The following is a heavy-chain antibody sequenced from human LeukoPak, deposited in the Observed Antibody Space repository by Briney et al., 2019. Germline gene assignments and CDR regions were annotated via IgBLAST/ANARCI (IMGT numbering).Heavy chain of an antibody. CDR2: IYHSGTT. CDR3: ARESLSASFYDMDV. Sequence: PSETLSLTCAVSGYSIRSGYYWGWIRQPPGKGLEWIGVIYHSGTTYYNPSLKSRVTISVDTSKNQFSLKLSFVTAADTAVYYCARESLSASFYDMDVWGKGTTATVSS. CDR1: GYSIRSGYY. V-gene: IGHV4-38-2*02. D-gene: IGHD4/OR15-4a*01. J-gene: IGHJ6*03.